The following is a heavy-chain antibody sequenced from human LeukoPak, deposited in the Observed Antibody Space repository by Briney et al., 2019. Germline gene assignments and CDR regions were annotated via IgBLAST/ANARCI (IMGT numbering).Heavy chain of an antibody. J-gene: IGHJ4*02. CDR1: GFTFSSYW. D-gene: IGHD3-16*02. CDR2: IKEDGSEK. Sequence: PGGSLRLSCAASGFTFSSYWLTWVRQAPGKGLEWVVNIKEDGSEKYYMDSVKGRFTISRDNAKNSLYLQINSLRVDDTAVYYCARESYYFDYWGQGTLVTVSS. CDR3: ARESYYFDY. V-gene: IGHV3-7*03.